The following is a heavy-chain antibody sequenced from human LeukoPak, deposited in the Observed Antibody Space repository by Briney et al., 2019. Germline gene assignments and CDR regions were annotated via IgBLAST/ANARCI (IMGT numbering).Heavy chain of an antibody. J-gene: IGHJ4*02. CDR3: ARDHNYAFDN. CDR2: IGIDSGNT. D-gene: IGHD1-1*01. Sequence: GGSPRLSCTASGFPFIEYSMNWVRQVPGKGLEWISYIGIDSGNTKYADSVRGRFTISADKAKNSLYLQMNSLRVEDTAVYYCARDHNYAFDNWGQGTLVSVAS. V-gene: IGHV3-48*01. CDR1: GFPFIEYS.